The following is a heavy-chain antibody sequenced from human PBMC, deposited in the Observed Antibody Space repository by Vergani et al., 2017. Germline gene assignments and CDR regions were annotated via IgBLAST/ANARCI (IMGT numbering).Heavy chain of an antibody. CDR2: IDHTGRP. CDR1: GESFTSYH. V-gene: IGHV4-34*01. J-gene: IGHJ6*03. D-gene: IGHD4-11*01. CDR3: ARVNTETNGHLYYYYYMDV. Sequence: QVQLQQWGGGLLKPSETLSLTCVVNGESFTSYHWTWIRQSPGEGLEWVGDIDHTGRPDYNPSLKSRLTMSVDKSRNQFSLTLNSVTATETAIYFCARVNTETNGHLYYYYYMDVWGQGTAVTVS.